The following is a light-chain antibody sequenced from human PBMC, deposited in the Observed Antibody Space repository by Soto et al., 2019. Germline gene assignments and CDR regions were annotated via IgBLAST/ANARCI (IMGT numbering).Light chain of an antibody. J-gene: IGLJ1*01. V-gene: IGLV2-11*01. Sequence: QSALTQPRSVSDSPGQSVAISCTGTSSDVGAYNYVSWYQQHPGKAPRLMMYDVSKRPSGVPDRFSGSKSGNTASLTISGLHAEDEADYYCCSYAGSYTYVFGTGTKVTVL. CDR2: DVS. CDR1: SSDVGAYNY. CDR3: CSYAGSYTYV.